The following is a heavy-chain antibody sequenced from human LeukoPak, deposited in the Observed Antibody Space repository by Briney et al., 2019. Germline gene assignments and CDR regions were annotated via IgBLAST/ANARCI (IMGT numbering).Heavy chain of an antibody. J-gene: IGHJ5*02. Sequence: ASVKVSCKVSGYTFTSYAMHWVRQAPGQRLEWMGWINTGNGNTKYSQKFQDRVTITRGTSASTAYMELSSLRSEDTAVYYCARRWEINWFDPWGQGTLVTVSS. CDR3: ARRWEINWFDP. V-gene: IGHV1-3*04. D-gene: IGHD1-26*01. CDR1: GYTFTSYA. CDR2: INTGNGNT.